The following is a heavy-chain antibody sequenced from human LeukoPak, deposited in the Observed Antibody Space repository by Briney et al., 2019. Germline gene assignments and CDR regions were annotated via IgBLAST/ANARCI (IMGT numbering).Heavy chain of an antibody. D-gene: IGHD2-15*01. CDR2: INSNSGGT. V-gene: IGHV1-2*02. CDR1: GYTFTGYY. J-gene: IGHJ4*02. Sequence: GASVKVSCKASGYTFTGYYMHWVRQAPGQGLEWMGWINSNSGGTNYAQKFQGRVTMTRDTSISTAYMELSRLRSDDTAVYYCASIVGYCSGGSCLVDYWGQGTLVTVSS. CDR3: ASIVGYCSGGSCLVDY.